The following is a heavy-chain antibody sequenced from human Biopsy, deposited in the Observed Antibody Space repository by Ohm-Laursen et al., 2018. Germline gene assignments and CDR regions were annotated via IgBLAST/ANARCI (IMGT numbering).Heavy chain of an antibody. J-gene: IGHJ6*02. CDR3: ARDRGYYYYYGMDV. D-gene: IGHD3-10*01. CDR1: GYTFIDYG. CDR2: ITTYNGNT. V-gene: IGHV1-18*01. Sequence: SSVKVSCKASGYTFIDYGVSWVRQAPGQGLEWMGWITTYNGNTNYAQKVQGRVTMTTDTSTSTAYMELRSLRSDDTAVYYCARDRGYYYYYGMDVWGQGTTVTVSS.